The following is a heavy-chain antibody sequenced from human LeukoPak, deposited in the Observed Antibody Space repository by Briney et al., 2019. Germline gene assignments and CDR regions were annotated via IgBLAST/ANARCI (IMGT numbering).Heavy chain of an antibody. D-gene: IGHD3-10*01. CDR1: GYTFTSYY. J-gene: IGHJ5*02. Sequence: GASVKVSCKASGYTFTSYYMHWVRQAPGQGLEWMGIINPSGGSTSYAQKFQGRVTMTEDTSTDTAYMELSSLRSEDTAVYYCATLPYYGSGSGAPAHWFDPWGQGTLVTVSS. V-gene: IGHV1-46*01. CDR3: ATLPYYGSGSGAPAHWFDP. CDR2: INPSGGST.